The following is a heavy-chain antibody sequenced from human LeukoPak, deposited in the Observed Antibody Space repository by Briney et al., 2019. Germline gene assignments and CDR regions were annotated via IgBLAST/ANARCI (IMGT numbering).Heavy chain of an antibody. CDR1: GFTFSSYS. Sequence: GGSLRLSCAASGFTFSSYSMNWVRQAPGKGLELVSSISSSSSYIYYADSVKGRFTISRDNAKNSLYLQMNSLRAEDTAVYYCARDRGYGGYEEAGYWGQGTLVTVSS. CDR2: ISSSSSYI. V-gene: IGHV3-21*01. CDR3: ARDRGYGGYEEAGY. D-gene: IGHD5-12*01. J-gene: IGHJ4*02.